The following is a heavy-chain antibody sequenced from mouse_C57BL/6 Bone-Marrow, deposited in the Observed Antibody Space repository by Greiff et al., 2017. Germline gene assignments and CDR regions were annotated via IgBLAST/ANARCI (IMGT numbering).Heavy chain of an antibody. Sequence: VKLQQSGAELARPGASVKLSCKASGYTFTSYGISWVKQRTGQGLEWIGEIYPRSGNTYYNEKFKGKATLTADKSSSTAYMELRSLTSEDSAVYFCAREGDYYGPAWFAYWGQGTLVTVSA. D-gene: IGHD1-1*01. V-gene: IGHV1-81*01. J-gene: IGHJ3*01. CDR3: AREGDYYGPAWFAY. CDR2: IYPRSGNT. CDR1: GYTFTSYG.